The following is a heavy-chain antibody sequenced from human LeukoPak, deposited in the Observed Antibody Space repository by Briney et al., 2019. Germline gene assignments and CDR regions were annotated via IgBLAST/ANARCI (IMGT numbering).Heavy chain of an antibody. J-gene: IGHJ4*02. Sequence: SETLSRTCTVSGGSISGHYWSWIRQPPGKGLEWIGYIYSSGSTNYNPSLKSRITMSLEPSKNQFALKLSSVTAADTAVYYCARAVVGASKNYWGQGNLVTVSP. CDR1: GGSISGHY. D-gene: IGHD1-26*01. V-gene: IGHV4-59*11. CDR3: ARAVVGASKNY. CDR2: IYSSGST.